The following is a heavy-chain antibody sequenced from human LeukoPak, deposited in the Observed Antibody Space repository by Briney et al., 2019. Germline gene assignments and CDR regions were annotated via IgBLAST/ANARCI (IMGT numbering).Heavy chain of an antibody. V-gene: IGHV1-69*01. CDR2: IIPIFSTA. D-gene: IGHD3-3*01. Sequence: GSSVKVSCKASGGTFVSYAIGWVRQAPGQGLEWMGGIIPIFSTANYAQKFQGRVTITADESTSPVYMELSSLRSEDTAVYYCATSPYYDFWSGHNGAFDIWGQGTMVIVSS. J-gene: IGHJ3*02. CDR3: ATSPYYDFWSGHNGAFDI. CDR1: GGTFVSYA.